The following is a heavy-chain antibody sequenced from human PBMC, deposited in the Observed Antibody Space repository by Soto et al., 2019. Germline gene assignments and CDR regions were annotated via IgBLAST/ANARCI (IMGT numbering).Heavy chain of an antibody. Sequence: ASVKVSCKASGYTFTSYGISWVRQAPGQGLEWMGWISAYNGNTNYAQKLQGRVTMTTDTSTSTAYMELRSLRSDDTAVYYCARDGRLYYDFWSGYSNWFDSSGQGSLVIVSS. J-gene: IGHJ5*01. D-gene: IGHD3-3*01. CDR2: ISAYNGNT. CDR3: ARDGRLYYDFWSGYSNWFDS. CDR1: GYTFTSYG. V-gene: IGHV1-18*01.